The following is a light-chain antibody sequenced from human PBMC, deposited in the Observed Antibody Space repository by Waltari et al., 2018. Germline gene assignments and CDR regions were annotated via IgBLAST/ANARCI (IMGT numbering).Light chain of an antibody. Sequence: QSALTQPASVSGSPGQSITISCTGTITDIGTYDLVSWYQQLPDEAPKLLLYEATKRPSGISDRFSGSKSGSTASLTISGLQFEDEASYYCCSFAGSNSWVFGGGTKLTVL. J-gene: IGLJ3*02. V-gene: IGLV2-23*01. CDR1: ITDIGTYDL. CDR2: EAT. CDR3: CSFAGSNSWV.